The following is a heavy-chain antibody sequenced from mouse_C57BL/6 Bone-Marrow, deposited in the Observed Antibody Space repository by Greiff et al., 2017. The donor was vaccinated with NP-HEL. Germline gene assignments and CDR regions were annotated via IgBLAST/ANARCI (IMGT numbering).Heavy chain of an antibody. CDR2: ISDGGSYT. CDR3: ARDRFLYAMDY. J-gene: IGHJ4*01. CDR1: GFTFSSYA. V-gene: IGHV5-4*01. Sequence: EVMLVESGGGLVKPGGSLKLSCAASGFTFSSYAMSWVRQTPEKRLEWVATISDGGSYTYYPDNVKGRFTISRDNAKNNLYLQMSHLKSEDTAMYYCARDRFLYAMDYWGQGTSVTVSS.